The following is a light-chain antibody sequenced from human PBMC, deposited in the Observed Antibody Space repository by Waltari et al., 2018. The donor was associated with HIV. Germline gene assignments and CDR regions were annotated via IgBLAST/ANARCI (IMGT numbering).Light chain of an antibody. CDR2: AVE. J-gene: IGLJ1*01. Sequence: ARAQPPSVSGSPGQSTTISCAHIHNNAVSWYQLHPGKAPKVILYAVERRPSGISSRFSGFRAGKNAYLKISGLQAEDEADYFCCAYVGYGTKFVFGTGTRVTVL. CDR1: HNNA. V-gene: IGLV2-23*02. CDR3: CAYVGYGTKFV.